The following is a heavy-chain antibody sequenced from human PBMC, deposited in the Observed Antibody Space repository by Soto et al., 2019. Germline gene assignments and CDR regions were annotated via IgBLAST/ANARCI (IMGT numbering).Heavy chain of an antibody. J-gene: IGHJ6*02. Sequence: PSETLSLTCTVSGGSISSGDYYWSWIRQPPGKGLEWIGYIYYSGSTYYNPSLKSRVTISVDTSKNQFSLKLSSVTAADTAVYYCARARNTLRYDSSGYWPLTHHYGMAVWSQRNTVTVSS. CDR3: ARARNTLRYDSSGYWPLTHHYGMAV. V-gene: IGHV4-30-4*01. D-gene: IGHD3-22*01. CDR1: GGSISSGDYY. CDR2: IYYSGST.